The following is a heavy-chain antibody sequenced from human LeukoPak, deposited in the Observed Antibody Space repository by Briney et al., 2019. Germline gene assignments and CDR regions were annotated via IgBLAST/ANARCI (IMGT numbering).Heavy chain of an antibody. J-gene: IGHJ4*02. CDR1: VFTFSTYS. V-gene: IGHV3-48*01. CDR3: ARVNSYDNVDY. Sequence: GGSMTLSCTASVFTFSTYSMNWVRHAPGKGLEWLSYISARGTTIYYADSLKGRLTISRYNAKNALYLQMNSLRAEDTAVYYCARVNSYDNVDYWGQGTLVTVSS. CDR2: ISARGTTI. D-gene: IGHD3-22*01.